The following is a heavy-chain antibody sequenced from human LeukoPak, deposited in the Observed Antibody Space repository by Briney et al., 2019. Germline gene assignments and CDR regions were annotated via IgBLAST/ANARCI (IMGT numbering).Heavy chain of an antibody. CDR2: ISRSGSTI. V-gene: IGHV3-11*01. Sequence: GGSLILSCAASGFTVSGNYMSWFRQAPGKGLEWVSYISRSGSTIYYADSVKGRFTISRDNAKNSLYLHMNSLRDEDTAVYYCARDTEHLYFVFDYWGQGTLVTVSS. CDR1: GFTVSGNY. CDR3: ARDTEHLYFVFDY. J-gene: IGHJ4*02. D-gene: IGHD2-2*02.